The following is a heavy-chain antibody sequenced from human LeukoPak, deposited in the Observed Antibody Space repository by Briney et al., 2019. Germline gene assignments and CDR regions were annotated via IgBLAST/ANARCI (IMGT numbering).Heavy chain of an antibody. V-gene: IGHV3-23*01. CDR1: VFTFSSYA. J-gene: IGHJ4*02. CDR3: AKETSYSSTIGY. CDR2: ISGSGGST. Sequence: GGSLRLYCAASVFTFSSYAMSWVRQAPGKGLEWVSAISGSGGSTYYADSVKGRFTIYRDNSKNTLYLQMNSLRAENTAVYYCAKETSYSSTIGYWGQGTLVTVSS. D-gene: IGHD6-13*01.